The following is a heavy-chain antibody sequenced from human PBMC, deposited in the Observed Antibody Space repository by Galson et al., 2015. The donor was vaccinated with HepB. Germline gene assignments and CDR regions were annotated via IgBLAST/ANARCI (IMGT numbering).Heavy chain of an antibody. J-gene: IGHJ6*02. CDR1: GFTFSNYG. Sequence: SLRLSCAASGFTFSNYGMHWVRQAPGKGLEWVAVISYDGSNKYYADSVKGRFTISRDNSKNTLYLQMNSLRAEDTALYYCARSMTTGDNYGMDVWGRGTTVIVAS. V-gene: IGHV3-30*03. CDR3: ARSMTTGDNYGMDV. D-gene: IGHD4-11*01. CDR2: ISYDGSNK.